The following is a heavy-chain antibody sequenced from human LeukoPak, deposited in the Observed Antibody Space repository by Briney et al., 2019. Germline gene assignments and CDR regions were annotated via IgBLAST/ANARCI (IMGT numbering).Heavy chain of an antibody. CDR2: INPNSGGT. Sequence: ASVKVSCKASEYTFTGYYMHWVRQAPGQGLEWMGWINPNSGGTNYAQKFQGRVTMTRDTSISTAYMELSRLRSDDTAVYYCARSPTVRGVHFDYWGQGTLVTVSS. CDR3: ARSPTVRGVHFDY. V-gene: IGHV1-2*02. J-gene: IGHJ4*02. D-gene: IGHD3-10*01. CDR1: EYTFTGYY.